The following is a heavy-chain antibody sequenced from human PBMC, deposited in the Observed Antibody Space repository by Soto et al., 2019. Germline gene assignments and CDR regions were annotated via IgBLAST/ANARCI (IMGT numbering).Heavy chain of an antibody. D-gene: IGHD3-10*01. V-gene: IGHV3-7*01. CDR1: GFTFSSYW. CDR2: IKQDGSEE. Sequence: EVQLVESGGGLVQPGGSLRLSCVDSGFTFSSYWMSWVRQAPVKGQEWVGNIKQDGSEEXYVXSVKGRFIISRDNAKXXXXXXXXXXXXXXXXXXXXXXXXASGRGWDVWGQGTTVVVSS. CDR3: XXXXASGRGWDV. J-gene: IGHJ6*02.